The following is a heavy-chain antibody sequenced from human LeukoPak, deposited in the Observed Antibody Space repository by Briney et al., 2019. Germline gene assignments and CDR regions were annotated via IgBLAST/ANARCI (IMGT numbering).Heavy chain of an antibody. CDR1: GGTFNRYA. D-gene: IGHD3-22*01. Sequence: SEKVSCKDSGGTFNRYAISWVRQAPGQGLEWMGGIIPIFVTANYAQKFQGRVTITADESSSTAYMELSSLRSEDTAVYYCARDASIYDSSAYYYLWWGQGTLVTVSS. CDR3: ARDASIYDSSAYYYLW. J-gene: IGHJ4*02. V-gene: IGHV1-69*13. CDR2: IIPIFVTA.